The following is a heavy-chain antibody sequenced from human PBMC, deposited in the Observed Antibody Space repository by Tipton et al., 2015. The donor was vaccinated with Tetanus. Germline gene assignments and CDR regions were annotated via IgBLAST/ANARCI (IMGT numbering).Heavy chain of an antibody. D-gene: IGHD2/OR15-2a*01. CDR3: ARDIAIVRARDWYFDV. J-gene: IGHJ2*01. CDR2: IWYDGSNK. V-gene: IGHV3-33*08. Sequence: SLRLSCAASGFTFRSYGMHWVRQAPGKGLEWVALIWYDGSNKNYADSVKGRFTISRDNSKNTLYLQVNSLSAEDTAVYYCARDIAIVRARDWYFDVWGRGTLVTVSS. CDR1: GFTFRSYG.